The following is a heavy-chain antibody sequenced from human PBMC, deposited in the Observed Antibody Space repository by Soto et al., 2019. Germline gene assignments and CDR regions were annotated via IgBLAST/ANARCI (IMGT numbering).Heavy chain of an antibody. V-gene: IGHV3-23*01. D-gene: IGHD3-16*01. CDR3: AKFRGPSYSYYYMDV. CDR2: ISGSGRTT. Sequence: EVQLLESGGGLVQPGGSLRLSCAASGFTFGTYAMKWLRQAPGRGLECVSFISGSGRTTYYADSVKGRFTVSRDNSKNTMCLQMNSLRAEDTALYYCAKFRGPSYSYYYMDVWGKGTTVTVSS. J-gene: IGHJ6*03. CDR1: GFTFGTYA.